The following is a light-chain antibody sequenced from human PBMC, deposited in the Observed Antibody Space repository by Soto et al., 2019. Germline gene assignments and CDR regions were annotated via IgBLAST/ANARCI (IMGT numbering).Light chain of an antibody. V-gene: IGLV1-44*01. J-gene: IGLJ1*01. Sequence: QSVLTLPPSASGAPGQRVTISCSGTSSNIGSYTVNWYQHLPGRAPKLLIFSHNQRPSGVPGRFSASKSGTSASLDISGLQSEDEADYYCATWDDSLSGRYVVGTGTQLTVL. CDR1: SSNIGSYT. CDR3: ATWDDSLSGRYV. CDR2: SHN.